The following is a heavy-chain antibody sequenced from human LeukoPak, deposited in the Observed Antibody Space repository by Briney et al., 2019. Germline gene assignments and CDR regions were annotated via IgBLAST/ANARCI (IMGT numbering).Heavy chain of an antibody. Sequence: SETLSLTCTVSGGSISSSGYYWGWIRQPPGKGLEWIGTIYYSGSTYYNPSLKSRVTISVDTSKNQFSLKLSSVTAADTAVYCCARDLYSSGWPRDYWGQGTLVTVSS. D-gene: IGHD6-19*01. CDR1: GGSISSSGYY. J-gene: IGHJ4*02. CDR2: IYYSGST. CDR3: ARDLYSSGWPRDY. V-gene: IGHV4-39*07.